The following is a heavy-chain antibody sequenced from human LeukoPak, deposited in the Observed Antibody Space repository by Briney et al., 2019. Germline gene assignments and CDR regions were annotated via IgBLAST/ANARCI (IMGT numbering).Heavy chain of an antibody. V-gene: IGHV6-1*01. J-gene: IGHJ3*02. CDR3: ARGINNAFDI. CDR2: TYYRSKWYN. CDR1: GDSVSSNSVA. Sequence: SQTLSLTCAISGDSVSSNSVAWNWIRQSPSRGLEWLGRTYYRSKWYNDYVVSAKGRITINPDTSKNQFSLQLNSVTPEDTAVYYCARGINNAFDIWGQGTMVTVSS.